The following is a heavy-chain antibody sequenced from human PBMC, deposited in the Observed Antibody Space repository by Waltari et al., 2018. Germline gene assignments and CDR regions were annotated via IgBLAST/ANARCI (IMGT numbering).Heavy chain of an antibody. J-gene: IGHJ6*04. Sequence: QVQLQESGPGLVKPSETLSLTCTVSGGSISSYYWSWIRQPPGKGLEWIGYIYYSGSTNYNPSLKSRVTISVDTSKNQFSLKLSSVTAAVTAVYYCARSPSTYDFWSGYLPDVWGKGTTVTVSS. D-gene: IGHD3-3*01. CDR2: IYYSGST. V-gene: IGHV4-59*01. CDR1: GGSISSYY. CDR3: ARSPSTYDFWSGYLPDV.